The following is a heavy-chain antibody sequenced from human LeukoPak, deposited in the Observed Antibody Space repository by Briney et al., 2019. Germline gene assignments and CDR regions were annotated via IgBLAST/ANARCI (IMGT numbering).Heavy chain of an antibody. D-gene: IGHD3-10*01. V-gene: IGHV1-2*02. J-gene: IGHJ4*02. CDR3: ARDRDYGSGIFDY. CDR1: GYTFTGCY. CDR2: INPNSGGT. Sequence: GPVKVSCKASGYTFTGCYMHWVRQAPGQGLEWMGWINPNSGGTNYAQKFQGRVTMTRDTSISTAYMELNRLRSDDTAVYYCARDRDYGSGIFDYWGQGTLVTVSS.